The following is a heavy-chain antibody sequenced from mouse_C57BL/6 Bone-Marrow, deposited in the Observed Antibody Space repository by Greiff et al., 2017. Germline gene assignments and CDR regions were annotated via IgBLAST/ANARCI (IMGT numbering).Heavy chain of an antibody. CDR3: ARRWLHYFDY. CDR2: IHPNSGST. Sequence: QVQLQQPGAELVKPGASVKLSCKASGYTLTSYWMHWVKQRPGQGLEWIGMIHPNSGSTNYNEKFKSKATLTVDKSSSTAYMQLSSLTSEDSAVYYCARRWLHYFDYWGQGTTLTVSS. D-gene: IGHD2-2*01. V-gene: IGHV1-64*01. CDR1: GYTLTSYW. J-gene: IGHJ2*01.